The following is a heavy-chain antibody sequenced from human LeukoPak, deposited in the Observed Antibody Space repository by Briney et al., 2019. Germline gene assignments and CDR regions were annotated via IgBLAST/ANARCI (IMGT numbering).Heavy chain of an antibody. J-gene: IGHJ4*02. V-gene: IGHV3-NL1*01. D-gene: IGHD3-22*01. Sequence: PGGSLRLSCAASGFTFSSYGMHWVRQAPGKGLEWVSVIYSGGSTYYADSVKGRFTISRDNSKNTLYLQMNSLRAEDTAVYYCAKGEYYDSSGYLAYWGQGTLVTVSS. CDR2: IYSGGST. CDR1: GFTFSSYG. CDR3: AKGEYYDSSGYLAY.